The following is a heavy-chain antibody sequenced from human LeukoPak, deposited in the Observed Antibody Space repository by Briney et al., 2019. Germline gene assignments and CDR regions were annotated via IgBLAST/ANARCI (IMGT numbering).Heavy chain of an antibody. V-gene: IGHV4-59*01. D-gene: IGHD5-12*01. J-gene: IGHJ4*02. CDR1: GGSISTYY. CDR2: IHYSGSS. CDR3: ARSYSGYDKFDY. Sequence: PSETLSLTCAVSGGSISTYYWSWIRQPPGKGLEWIGYIHYSGSSNYNPSLKSRVTISLDTSKNQFSLKLSSVTAADTAVYYCARSYSGYDKFDYWGQGTQVTVSS.